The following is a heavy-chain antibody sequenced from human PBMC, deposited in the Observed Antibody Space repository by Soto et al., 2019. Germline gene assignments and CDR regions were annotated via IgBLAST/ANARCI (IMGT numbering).Heavy chain of an antibody. V-gene: IGHV4-4*07. J-gene: IGHJ6*02. CDR3: ARDLSGTGLDI. Sequence: QLQLHESGPGLVKPSDTLSLTCNVSGDSIGRFYWSLIRQSAGKGLEWIGRVYSTGGVTYNPALKGRVTISLDRSNNHVSLEMHSVTAADPAVYFCARDLSGTGLDIWGRGTRVSVSS. CDR2: VYSTGGV. D-gene: IGHD1-26*01. CDR1: GDSIGRFY.